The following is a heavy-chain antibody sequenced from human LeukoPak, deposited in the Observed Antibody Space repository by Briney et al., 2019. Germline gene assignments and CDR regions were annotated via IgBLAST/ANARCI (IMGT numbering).Heavy chain of an antibody. V-gene: IGHV3-7*01. CDR3: ARENYYYDSSGYFPYYYYGMDV. D-gene: IGHD3-22*01. J-gene: IGHJ6*02. CDR1: GFTFSSYW. Sequence: GGSLRLSCAASGFTFSSYWMSWVRQAPGKRLEWVANIKQDGSEKYYVDSVKGRFTISRDNAKNSLYLQMNSLRAEDTAVYYCARENYYYDSSGYFPYYYYGMDVWGQGTTVTVSS. CDR2: IKQDGSEK.